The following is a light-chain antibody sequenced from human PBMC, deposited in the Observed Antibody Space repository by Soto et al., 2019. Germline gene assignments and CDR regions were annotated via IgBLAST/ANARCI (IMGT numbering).Light chain of an antibody. CDR1: SSNIGAGYD. V-gene: IGLV1-40*01. CDR2: GNS. J-gene: IGLJ1*01. CDR3: QSHDSSLSGSYV. Sequence: QSVLTQPPSVSGAPGQRVTISCTGSSSNIGAGYDVHWYQQLPGTAPKLLIYGNSNRPSGVPDRFSGSKPGTSASLAITGLQAEDEADYYCQSHDSSLSGSYVFGTGTKVTVL.